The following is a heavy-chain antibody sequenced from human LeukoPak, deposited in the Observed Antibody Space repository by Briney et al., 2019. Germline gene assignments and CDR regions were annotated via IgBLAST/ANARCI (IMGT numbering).Heavy chain of an antibody. CDR1: GDSISINYN. V-gene: IGHV4-39*01. Sequence: PSETLSLTCTVSGDSISINYNSGWIRQPPGKGLEWVGSIFYSGATYYSPSLKSRVTISVDTSKNQFSLKLSSMTAADTAVYYCVRHRQWLLFPDYWGQGTLVTVSS. CDR2: IFYSGAT. D-gene: IGHD6-19*01. J-gene: IGHJ4*02. CDR3: VRHRQWLLFPDY.